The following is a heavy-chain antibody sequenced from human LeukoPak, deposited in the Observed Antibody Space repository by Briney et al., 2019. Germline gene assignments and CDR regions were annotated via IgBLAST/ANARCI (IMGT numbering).Heavy chain of an antibody. V-gene: IGHV1-3*02. J-gene: IGHJ4*02. D-gene: IGHD6-13*01. CDR3: ARGAHYSSTSWYYFDY. CDR1: GYTFTSYA. CDR2: SNAGNGNT. Sequence: GASVKVSCKASGYTFTSYAMHWVRQAPGQRLEWMGWSNAGNGNTKYSQEFQGRVTITRDTSASTAYMELSSLRSEDTAVYYCARGAHYSSTSWYYFDYWGQGTLVTVSS.